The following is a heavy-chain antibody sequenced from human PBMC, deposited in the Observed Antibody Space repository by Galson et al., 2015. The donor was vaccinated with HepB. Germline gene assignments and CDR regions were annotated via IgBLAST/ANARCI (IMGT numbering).Heavy chain of an antibody. Sequence: ALRPSCEAYGCMFNRHAMNWVRQAPRKGLECGADISYDRTKTYNGDAVKGRFTISRDNSRNTVFLQMNTLRPEDTAHYYCARDGRYYGTDLGAHHWGQGTLVVVSS. J-gene: IGHJ1*01. CDR3: ARDGRYYGTDLGAHH. D-gene: IGHD3-10*01. CDR1: GCMFNRHA. CDR2: ISYDRTKT. V-gene: IGHV3-33*05.